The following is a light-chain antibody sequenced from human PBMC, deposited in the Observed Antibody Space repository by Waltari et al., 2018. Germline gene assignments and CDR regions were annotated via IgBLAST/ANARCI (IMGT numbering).Light chain of an antibody. V-gene: IGLV1-40*01. CDR1: GSTVGGGDA. CDR3: QSYDSSLSGLV. J-gene: IGLJ3*02. Sequence: QSVLTQPPSVSGAPGQGVAIPCTGSGSTVGGGDAVYWYQQFPGTAPKLLIYGNTNRPSGVPDRFSGSRSGTSASLDITGLQAEDEADYYCQSYDSSLSGLVFGGGTKLTVL. CDR2: GNT.